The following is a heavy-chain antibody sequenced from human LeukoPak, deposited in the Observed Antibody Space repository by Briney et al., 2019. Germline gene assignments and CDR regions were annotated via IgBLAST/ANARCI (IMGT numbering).Heavy chain of an antibody. V-gene: IGHV4-59*11. Sequence: SETLSLTCTVSGDSFSSHQWSWIRQPPGKGLEWIGYIYNSGNTNYNPSLKSRVAISVDTSKNQFSLELSSVAAADTAVYYCARGVLTTVTYFMDVWGKGTTVTVSS. CDR2: IYNSGNT. CDR1: GDSFSSHQ. J-gene: IGHJ6*03. D-gene: IGHD4-11*01. CDR3: ARGVLTTVTYFMDV.